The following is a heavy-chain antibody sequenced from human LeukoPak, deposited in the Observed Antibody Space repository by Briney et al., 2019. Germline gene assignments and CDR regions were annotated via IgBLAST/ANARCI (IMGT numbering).Heavy chain of an antibody. V-gene: IGHV1-69*05. Sequence: ASVKVSCKASGGTFSSYAISWVRQAPGQGLEWIGRIIPIFGTANYAQKFQGRVTITTDESTSTAYMELSSLRSEDTAVYYCASQRYSYGVYDAFDIWGQGTMVTVSS. D-gene: IGHD5-18*01. CDR2: IIPIFGTA. J-gene: IGHJ3*02. CDR1: GGTFSSYA. CDR3: ASQRYSYGVYDAFDI.